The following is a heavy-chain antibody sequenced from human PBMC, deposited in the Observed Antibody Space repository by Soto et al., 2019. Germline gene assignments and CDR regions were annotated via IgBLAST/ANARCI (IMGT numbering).Heavy chain of an antibody. V-gene: IGHV4-59*08. CDR2: IHSGST. CDR3: ARHDGSRSTDY. Sequence: QVQLQASGPGLVKPSGTLSLTCTVSGGSISSDYWNWIRQPPGKGLEWIGYIHSGSTTYSASLRSRVTISVDTSRNQFSLKLSSVTAADTAVYFCARHDGSRSTDYWGQGTLVTVSS. D-gene: IGHD3-10*01. J-gene: IGHJ4*02. CDR1: GGSISSDY.